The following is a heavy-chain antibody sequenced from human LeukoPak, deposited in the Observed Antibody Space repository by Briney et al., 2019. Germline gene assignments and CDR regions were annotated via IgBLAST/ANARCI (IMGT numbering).Heavy chain of an antibody. CDR2: ISGSGGST. CDR1: GFTFSSYA. D-gene: IGHD3-22*01. Sequence: GGSLRLSCAASGFTFSSYAMSWVRQAPGKGLEWVSAISGSGGSTYYADSVKGRFTISRDNSENTLYLQMNSLRADDTAVYYCAKAVYYYDSSGYSGNWFDPWGQGTLVTVSS. V-gene: IGHV3-23*01. J-gene: IGHJ5*02. CDR3: AKAVYYYDSSGYSGNWFDP.